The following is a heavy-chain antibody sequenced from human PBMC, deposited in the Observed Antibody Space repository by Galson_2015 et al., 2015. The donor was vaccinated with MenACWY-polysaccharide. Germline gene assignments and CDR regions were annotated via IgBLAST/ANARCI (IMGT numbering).Heavy chain of an antibody. V-gene: IGHV6-1*01. Sequence: CAISGDSVSSHSAAWNWIRQSPSRGLEWLGRTYYRSKWYKYYALSVKSRMTINVDTAKNQFSLQLNSVTPEDTAMYYCASQGIAVAGVIGYWGQGTLVTVSS. CDR3: ASQGIAVAGVIGY. J-gene: IGHJ4*02. CDR1: GDSVSSHSAA. CDR2: TYYRSKWYK. D-gene: IGHD6-19*01.